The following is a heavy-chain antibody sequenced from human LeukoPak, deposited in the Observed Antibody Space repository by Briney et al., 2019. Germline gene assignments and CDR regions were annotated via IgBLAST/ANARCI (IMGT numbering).Heavy chain of an antibody. Sequence: GESLKISCKGSGYSFSTYWIAWVRQLPGKGLEWMRIIYPGDSDTRYSPSFQGQVTISADKSISTAYLQWSSLKASDTAMYYCAKEKGGYYDSSGYHPNWFDPWGQGTLVTVSS. V-gene: IGHV5-51*03. CDR2: IYPGDSDT. CDR1: GYSFSTYW. CDR3: AKEKGGYYDSSGYHPNWFDP. J-gene: IGHJ5*02. D-gene: IGHD3-22*01.